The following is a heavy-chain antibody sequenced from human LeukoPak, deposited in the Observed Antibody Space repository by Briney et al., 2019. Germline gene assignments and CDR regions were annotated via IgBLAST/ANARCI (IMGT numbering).Heavy chain of an antibody. CDR2: IKEDGSEK. J-gene: IGHJ4*02. CDR1: GFTFSTYW. Sequence: GGSLRLSCAASGFTFSTYWMAWVRQAPGKGLEWVANIKEDGSEKYYVDSVKGRFTISRDNTKNSLYLQMDSLGAEDTAVYYCAYSGSYWDYWGQGTLVTVSS. D-gene: IGHD1-26*01. CDR3: AYSGSYWDY. V-gene: IGHV3-7*01.